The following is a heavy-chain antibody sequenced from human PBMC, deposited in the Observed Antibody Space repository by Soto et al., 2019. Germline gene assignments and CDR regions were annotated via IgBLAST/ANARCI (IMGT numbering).Heavy chain of an antibody. V-gene: IGHV4-59*01. J-gene: IGHJ5*02. CDR1: GGSMNNYY. Sequence: SETLSLTCTVSGGSMNNYYWSWIRQPPGKGLEWIGFVHYSGSTNYNPSLKSRVTISVDTSKNQFSLKLSSVTAADTAVYYCAKKDTNYEGCFAPWGQETLVTVSS. CDR2: VHYSGST. D-gene: IGHD3-16*01. CDR3: AKKDTNYEGCFAP.